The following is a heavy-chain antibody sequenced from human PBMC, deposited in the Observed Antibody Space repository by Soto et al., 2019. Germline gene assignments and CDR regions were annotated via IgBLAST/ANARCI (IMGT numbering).Heavy chain of an antibody. J-gene: IGHJ6*03. Sequence: EVQLVESGGGLVQPGGSLRLSCATSGFILSDCAMNWVRQAPGKGLEWVSYINSSGSVIDYADSVKGRFTVSRDNARNSLYLQMNSLRAEDTAVYYCARDLSWGSNWYYYMDVWGKGTTVTVSS. D-gene: IGHD7-27*01. V-gene: IGHV3-48*01. CDR3: ARDLSWGSNWYYYMDV. CDR2: INSSGSVI. CDR1: GFILSDCA.